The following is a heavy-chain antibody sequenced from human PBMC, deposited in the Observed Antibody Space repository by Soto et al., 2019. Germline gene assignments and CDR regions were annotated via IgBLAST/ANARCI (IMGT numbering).Heavy chain of an antibody. J-gene: IGHJ4*02. D-gene: IGHD2-21*02. CDR2: VNPSGGHT. V-gene: IGHV1-46*01. Sequence: QVQLMQSGAEVKKPGASVKVSCKASGDTFSDYYIHWVRQAPGQGLEWMGTVNPSGGHTTYSQHFLGRGTMTRDTSTSTLHMELTSLTSEDTAVYYCARGAHVVVVTAALDYWGQGTLVTVSS. CDR1: GDTFSDYY. CDR3: ARGAHVVVVTAALDY.